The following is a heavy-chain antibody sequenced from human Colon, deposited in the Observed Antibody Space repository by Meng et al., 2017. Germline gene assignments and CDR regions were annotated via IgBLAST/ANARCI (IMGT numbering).Heavy chain of an antibody. CDR1: GGSVISNSYY. CDR2: IYYSGST. V-gene: IGHV4-30-4*08. J-gene: IGHJ5*02. CDR3: ARDRKHYGERGWFDP. Sequence: GRLQGPGPGLVRPSETLSLTCTVSGGSVISNSYYWSWIRQPPGKGLEWIGYIYYSGSTYSNASLKSRVTISIDRSKNQFSLKLSSVTAADTAVYYCARDRKHYGERGWFDPWGQGTLVTVSS. D-gene: IGHD4-17*01.